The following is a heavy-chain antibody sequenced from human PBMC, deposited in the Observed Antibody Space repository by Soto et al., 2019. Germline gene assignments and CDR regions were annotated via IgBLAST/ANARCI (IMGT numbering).Heavy chain of an antibody. V-gene: IGHV4-31*03. Sequence: QVQLRESGPGLVKPAQTLSLTCTVSGDSISSGGYFWSWIRQHPGEGLEWIGYTHNSGNTYYNAPSKSRVLISMAKSRNQSSLGLTLVPAAKPPVFYWAGVGAWNLFGFWGQEPLFTV. CDR1: GDSISSGGYF. D-gene: IGHD1-1*01. J-gene: IGHJ4*02. CDR2: THNSGNT. CDR3: AGVGAWNLFGF.